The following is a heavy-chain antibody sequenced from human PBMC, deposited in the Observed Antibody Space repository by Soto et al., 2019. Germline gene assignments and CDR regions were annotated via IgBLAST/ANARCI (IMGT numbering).Heavy chain of an antibody. J-gene: IGHJ4*02. CDR1: GGSISSGGYY. CDR2: IYYSGST. CDR3: ARTMVRGGDLDY. V-gene: IGHV4-31*03. Sequence: QVQLQESGPGLVKPSQTLSLTCTVSGGSISSGGYYWSWIRQHPGKGLEWIGYIYYSGSTYYNPSLKIRVTISVDTSKNQFPLKLSSVTAADTAVYYCARTMVRGGDLDYWGQGTLVTVSS. D-gene: IGHD3-10*01.